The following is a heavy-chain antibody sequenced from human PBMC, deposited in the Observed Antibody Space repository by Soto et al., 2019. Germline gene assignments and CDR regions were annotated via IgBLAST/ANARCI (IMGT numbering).Heavy chain of an antibody. V-gene: IGHV4-34*01. J-gene: IGHJ4*01. CDR1: GASFSVSDYH. D-gene: IGHD3-10*01. CDR2: ISHSGST. Sequence: QVQLQQWGAGLLKPSETLSLTCTVSGASFSVSDYHWSWIRQPPGKGLEWVGEISHSGSTNYNPSPKRRVSISVDTSKNQVSLKLSLVTAADTAVYYCARGRGAALIETRIFRVLFDFWGHGTMVIVSS. CDR3: ARGRGAALIETRIFRVLFDF.